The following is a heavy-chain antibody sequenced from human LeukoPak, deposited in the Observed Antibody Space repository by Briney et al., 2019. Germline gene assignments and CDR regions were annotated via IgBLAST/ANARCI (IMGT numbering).Heavy chain of an antibody. J-gene: IGHJ4*02. CDR3: ARSWGYDFWSGNLLDY. D-gene: IGHD3-3*01. Sequence: ASETLSLTCTVSGASISSTSHYWGWIRQPPGKGLEWVGSIYYSGSTYYNPSLKSRVPMSIDMSKKQFSLNLSSVTAADTAVYYCARSWGYDFWSGNLLDYWSQGTLVTVSS. V-gene: IGHV4-39*07. CDR1: GASISSTSHY. CDR2: IYYSGST.